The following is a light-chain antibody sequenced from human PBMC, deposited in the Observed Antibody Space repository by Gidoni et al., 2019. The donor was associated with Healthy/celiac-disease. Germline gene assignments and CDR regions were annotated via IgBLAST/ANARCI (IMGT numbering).Light chain of an antibody. V-gene: IGKV1-5*03. CDR3: QQYHSYPGT. CDR2: KAS. CDR1: QSISSW. Sequence: DIQLTQSPYTLSASVGDSLTITCRASQSISSWLAWYQQKPGKAPKLLIYKASSLESGVPSTFSGSGSGTEFTLTISRLQPDDFATYYCQQYHSYPGTFGPGTKVDIK. J-gene: IGKJ3*01.